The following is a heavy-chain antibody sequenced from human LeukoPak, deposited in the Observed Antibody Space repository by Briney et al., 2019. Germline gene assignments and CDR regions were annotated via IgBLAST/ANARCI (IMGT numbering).Heavy chain of an antibody. Sequence: GGSLRLSCAASGFALNTYDMHWVRQATGKGLDWVSAIDTLGNTYYSGSVEGRFTISREDAKNSLYLQMNSLRDGDTAVYYCIRIKTREHQYGMDVWGQGTTVTVSS. V-gene: IGHV3-13*01. CDR3: IRIKTREHQYGMDV. J-gene: IGHJ6*02. CDR1: GFALNTYD. D-gene: IGHD1-26*01. CDR2: IDTLGNT.